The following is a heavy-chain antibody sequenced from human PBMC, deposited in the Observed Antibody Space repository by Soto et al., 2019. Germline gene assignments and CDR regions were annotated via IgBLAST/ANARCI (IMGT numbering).Heavy chain of an antibody. CDR3: ARAVLRFLEWLINCFDP. CDR2: TYYRSKWYN. CDR1: GDSVSSNSAA. Sequence: SQTLSLTCAISGDSVSSNSAAWNWIRQSPSRGLEWLGRTYYRSKWYNDYAVSVKSRITINPDTSKNQFSLQLNSVTPEDTAVYYCARAVLRFLEWLINCFDPWGQGTLVPVSS. D-gene: IGHD3-3*01. V-gene: IGHV6-1*01. J-gene: IGHJ5*02.